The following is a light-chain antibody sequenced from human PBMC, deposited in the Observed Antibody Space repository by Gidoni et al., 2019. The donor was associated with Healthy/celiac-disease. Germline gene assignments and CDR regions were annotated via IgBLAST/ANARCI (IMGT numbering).Light chain of an antibody. CDR3: QQTNSFPIT. Sequence: DIQMTQSPSSVSASVGDRVTITCRASQGISSWLDWYQQKPGKAPKLLIYAASSLQSGVPSRFSGSGSGTDFTLTISSLQPEDFATYYCQQTNSFPITFGQGTQLEIK. CDR1: QGISSW. CDR2: AAS. J-gene: IGKJ5*01. V-gene: IGKV1-12*01.